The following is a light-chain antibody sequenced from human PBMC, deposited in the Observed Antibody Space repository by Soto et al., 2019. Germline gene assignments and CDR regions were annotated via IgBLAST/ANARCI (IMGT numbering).Light chain of an antibody. CDR2: DVT. CDR3: SSYTSYSTPVV. CDR1: SSDVGGYIY. J-gene: IGLJ1*01. V-gene: IGLV2-14*01. Sequence: QSALTQPASVSGSPGQSITISCTGSSSDVGGYIYVSWYQQHPGKAPKLMIYDVTNRPSGVSHRFSASKSGNTASLTISGLHAEDEDDYYRSSYTSYSTPVVFGAGTKVTVL.